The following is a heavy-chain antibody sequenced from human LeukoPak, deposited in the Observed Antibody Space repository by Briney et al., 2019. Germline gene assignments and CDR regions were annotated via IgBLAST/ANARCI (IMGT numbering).Heavy chain of an antibody. CDR3: ARSRYYYYDSSGYYEFDY. CDR2: IYPGDSDT. CDR1: GYSFTNYW. V-gene: IGHV5-51*01. Sequence: GESLKISCKGSGYSFTNYWIGWVRQMPGKGLEWMGIIYPGDSDTRYSPSFEGQVTISADKSINTAYLQWSSLKASDTAMYYCARSRYYYYDSSGYYEFDYWGQGTLVTVSS. J-gene: IGHJ4*02. D-gene: IGHD3-22*01.